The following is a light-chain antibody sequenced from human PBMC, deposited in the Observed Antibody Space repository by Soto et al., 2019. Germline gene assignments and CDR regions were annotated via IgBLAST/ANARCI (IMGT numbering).Light chain of an antibody. CDR1: SSNFGSTYD. J-gene: IGLJ1*01. V-gene: IGLV1-40*01. Sequence: QSALTQPPSVSGAPGQRVTISCTGSSSNFGSTYDVQWYQQLPGTAPKLLIHGNTDRPSGVPDRFSGSKSGTSASLAITGLQAEDEADYYCQSYDSSLSVYVFGTGTKVTVL. CDR3: QSYDSSLSVYV. CDR2: GNT.